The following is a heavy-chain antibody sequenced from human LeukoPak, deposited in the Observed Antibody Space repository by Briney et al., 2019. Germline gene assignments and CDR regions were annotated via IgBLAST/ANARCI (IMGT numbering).Heavy chain of an antibody. CDR2: IYYSGST. D-gene: IGHD3-3*01. CDR3: ARVTVDFWSGYYNWFDP. V-gene: IGHV4-59*12. CDR1: GGSISSYY. J-gene: IGHJ5*02. Sequence: SETLSLTCTVSGGSISSYYWSWIRQPPGKGLEWIGYIYYSGSTYYNPSLKSRVTISVDTSKNQFSLKLSSVTAADTAVYYCARVTVDFWSGYYNWFDPWGQGTLVTVSS.